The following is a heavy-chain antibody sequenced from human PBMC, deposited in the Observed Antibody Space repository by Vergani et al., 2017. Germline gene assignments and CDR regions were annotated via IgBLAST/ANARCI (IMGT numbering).Heavy chain of an antibody. D-gene: IGHD3-16*01. CDR1: GDSISSGVYY. Sequence: QVQLQESGPGLVKPSQTLSLTCSVSGDSISSGVYYWNCIRQHPGKGLEWIRYTYSTGSTHHNPSLRRRINMSVDTSKNQFALKLNSVTAEDTAMYYCAGMKGYDEGEPLRVDYFDSWGQGIQVTVSS. CDR3: AGMKGYDEGEPLRVDYFDS. J-gene: IGHJ4*02. V-gene: IGHV4-31*03. CDR2: TYSTGST.